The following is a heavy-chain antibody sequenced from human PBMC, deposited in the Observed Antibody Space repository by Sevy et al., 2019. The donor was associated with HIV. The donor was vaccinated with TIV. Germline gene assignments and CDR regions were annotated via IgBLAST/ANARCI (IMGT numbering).Heavy chain of an antibody. V-gene: IGHV4-39*01. Sequence: GSLRLSCGVSGGSISSISNYWGWIRQPPGRELEWIGSLYYEGTTYYNPSLQSRVRISGNTSKNLFSLDLTSVTAAGTAVYYCASLSPFYHYMDVWGKGTTVTVSS. J-gene: IGHJ6*03. CDR1: GGSISSISNY. CDR2: LYYEGTT. CDR3: ASLSPFYHYMDV.